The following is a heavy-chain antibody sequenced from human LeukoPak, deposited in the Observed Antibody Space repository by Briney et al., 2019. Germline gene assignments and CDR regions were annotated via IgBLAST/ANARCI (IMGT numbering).Heavy chain of an antibody. V-gene: IGHV4-39*01. CDR2: IYYSGST. J-gene: IGHJ4*02. D-gene: IGHD3-10*01. CDR3: ARRAMVRFLRPFSVGGFFDY. Sequence: SETLSLTCTVSGGSISSSSYSWGWIRQPPGKGQEWIGSIYYSGSTYYNPSLKSRVTISVDTSKNQFSLKLSSVTAADTAVYYCARRAMVRFLRPFSVGGFFDYWGQGTLVTVSS. CDR1: GGSISSSSYS.